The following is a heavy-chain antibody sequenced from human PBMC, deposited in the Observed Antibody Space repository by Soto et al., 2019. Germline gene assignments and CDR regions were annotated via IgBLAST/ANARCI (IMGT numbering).Heavy chain of an antibody. J-gene: IGHJ5*02. CDR3: ARDDYSTSLKRYCSGGSCYPGNWFDP. CDR2: INPNSGGT. CDR1: GFTFSSYA. Sequence: QVQLVESGGGVVQPGRSLRLSCAASGFTFSSYAMHWVRQAPGQGLEWMGWINPNSGGTNYAQKFQGRVTMTRDTSISTAYMELSRLRSDDTAVYYCARDDYSTSLKRYCSGGSCYPGNWFDPWGQGTLVTVSS. V-gene: IGHV1-2*02. D-gene: IGHD2-15*01.